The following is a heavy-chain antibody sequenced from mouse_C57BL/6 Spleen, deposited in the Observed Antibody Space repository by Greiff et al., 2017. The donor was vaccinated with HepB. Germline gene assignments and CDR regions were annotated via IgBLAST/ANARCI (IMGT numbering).Heavy chain of an antibody. D-gene: IGHD2-3*01. Sequence: VQLQQPGAELVMPGASVKLSCKASGYTFTSYWMHWVKQRPGQGLEWIGEIDPSDSYTNYNQKFKGKSTLTVDKSSSTAYMQLSSLTSEDSAVYYCARSEIYDGYSAWFAYWGQGTLVTVSA. CDR3: ARSEIYDGYSAWFAY. J-gene: IGHJ3*01. CDR2: IDPSDSYT. CDR1: GYTFTSYW. V-gene: IGHV1-69*01.